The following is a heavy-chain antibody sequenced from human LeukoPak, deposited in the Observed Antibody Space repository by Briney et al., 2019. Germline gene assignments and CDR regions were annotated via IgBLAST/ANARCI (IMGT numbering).Heavy chain of an antibody. Sequence: PAGSLRLSCAASGFTFSSYAMSWVRQAPGKGLEWVSAISGSGGSTYYADSVKGRFTISRDNSKNTLYLQMNSLRAEDTAVYYCAKGYGSGNYYIDYWGQGTLVTVSS. CDR2: ISGSGGST. V-gene: IGHV3-23*01. CDR1: GFTFSSYA. CDR3: AKGYGSGNYYIDY. J-gene: IGHJ4*02. D-gene: IGHD3-10*01.